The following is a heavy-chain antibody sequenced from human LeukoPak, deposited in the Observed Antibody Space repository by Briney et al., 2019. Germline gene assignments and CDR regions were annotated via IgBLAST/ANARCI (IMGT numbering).Heavy chain of an antibody. CDR2: IYTSGST. J-gene: IGHJ4*02. Sequence: SETLFLTCTVSGGSISSYYWSWIRQPPGKGLEWIGYIYTSGSTNYNPSLKSRVTISVDTSKNQFSLKLSSVTAADTAVYYCASQKTGTGGFDYWGQGTLVTVSS. V-gene: IGHV4-4*09. D-gene: IGHD1-7*01. CDR1: GGSISSYY. CDR3: ASQKTGTGGFDY.